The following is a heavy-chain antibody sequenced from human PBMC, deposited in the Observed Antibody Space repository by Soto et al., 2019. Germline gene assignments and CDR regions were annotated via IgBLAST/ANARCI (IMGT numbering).Heavy chain of an antibody. CDR2: IIPILGIA. V-gene: IGHV1-69*02. CDR1: GGTFSSYT. D-gene: IGHD6-19*01. Sequence: ASVTVSCKASGGTFSSYTISWVRQAPGQGLEWMGRIIPILGIANYAQKFQGRVTITADKSTSTAYMELSSLRSEDTAVYYCARGRGYSSGLNGFDPWGQGTLVTVSS. J-gene: IGHJ5*02. CDR3: ARGRGYSSGLNGFDP.